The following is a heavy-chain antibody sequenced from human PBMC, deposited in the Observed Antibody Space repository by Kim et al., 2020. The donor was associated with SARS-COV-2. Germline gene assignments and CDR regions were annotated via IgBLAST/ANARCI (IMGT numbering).Heavy chain of an antibody. Sequence: GGSLRLSCAASGFTFSSYGMHWVRQAPGKGLEWVAVIWYDGSNKYYADSVKGRFTISRDNSKNTLYLQMNSLRAEDTAVYYCARDGVVVAATPGYYFDYWGQGTLVTVSS. D-gene: IGHD2-15*01. V-gene: IGHV3-33*01. CDR1: GFTFSSYG. J-gene: IGHJ4*02. CDR2: IWYDGSNK. CDR3: ARDGVVVAATPGYYFDY.